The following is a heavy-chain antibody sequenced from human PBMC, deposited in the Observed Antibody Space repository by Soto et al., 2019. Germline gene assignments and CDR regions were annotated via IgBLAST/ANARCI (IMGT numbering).Heavy chain of an antibody. CDR3: ASGRQYYDSSAHYFDY. Sequence: QVQLVQSGAEVKKPGSSVKVSCKASGGTFSSYAISWVRQAPGQGLEWMGGIIPIFGTANYAQKFQGRVTITGDESTSKAYMELSSLRSEDTAVYYWASGRQYYDSSAHYFDYWGQGTLVTVSS. CDR2: IIPIFGTA. V-gene: IGHV1-69*01. J-gene: IGHJ4*02. CDR1: GGTFSSYA. D-gene: IGHD3-22*01.